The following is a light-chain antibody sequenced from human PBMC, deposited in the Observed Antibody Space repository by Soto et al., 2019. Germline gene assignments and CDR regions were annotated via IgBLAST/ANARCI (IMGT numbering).Light chain of an antibody. Sequence: ALTQPASVSGSPGQSITISCTGTTSDIGDYNYVSWYQHLPDKVPKLIISLVSNRPSGVSNRFSGSKSGNTASLTISGLQAEDEGDYYCTSWGIFGPGTRSPS. J-gene: IGLJ1*01. CDR3: TSWGI. CDR2: LVS. V-gene: IGLV2-14*01. CDR1: TSDIGDYNY.